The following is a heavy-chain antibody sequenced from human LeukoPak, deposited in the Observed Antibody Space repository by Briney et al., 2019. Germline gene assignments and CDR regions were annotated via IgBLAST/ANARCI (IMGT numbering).Heavy chain of an antibody. CDR1: GRPISSHY. J-gene: IGHJ4*02. CDR2: IYYSGST. V-gene: IGHV4-59*11. Sequence: SETLSLTCTVSGRPISSHYWSWIRQPPGKGLEWNGYIYYSGSTNYNPSLKSRATLSVDTSKNQFSLKLSSVTAADTAVYYCARVKYYYDSSGGRGYYFDYWGQGTLVTVPS. D-gene: IGHD3-22*01. CDR3: ARVKYYYDSSGGRGYYFDY.